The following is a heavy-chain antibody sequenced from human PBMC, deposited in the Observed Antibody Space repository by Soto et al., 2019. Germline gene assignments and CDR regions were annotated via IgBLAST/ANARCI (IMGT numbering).Heavy chain of an antibody. CDR3: ARSSPLYGDYVAY. D-gene: IGHD4-17*01. CDR1: GFTFSSYW. Sequence: EVQLVESGGGLVQPGGSLRLSCAASGFTFSSYWMSWVRQAPGKGLEWVANIKRDGSEKYYVDSVKGRFIISRDNAKSSLYLQMNSLRAEDTAVYYCARSSPLYGDYVAYWGQGTLVTVSS. CDR2: IKRDGSEK. V-gene: IGHV3-7*01. J-gene: IGHJ4*02.